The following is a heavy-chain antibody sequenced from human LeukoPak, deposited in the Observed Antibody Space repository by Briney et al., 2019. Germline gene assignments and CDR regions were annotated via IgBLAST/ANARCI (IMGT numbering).Heavy chain of an antibody. D-gene: IGHD3-10*01. J-gene: IGHJ5*02. V-gene: IGHV3-30*03. CDR1: GLTLSSFG. Sequence: PGGSLRLSCTASGLTLSSFGMHWVRQAPGKGLEWVAVISDDGSNRYYADSVKGRFTISRDNSKNTLYLQMNSLRAEDTAVYYCARDRALWFGELHWFDPWGQGTLVTVSS. CDR3: ARDRALWFGELHWFDP. CDR2: ISDDGSNR.